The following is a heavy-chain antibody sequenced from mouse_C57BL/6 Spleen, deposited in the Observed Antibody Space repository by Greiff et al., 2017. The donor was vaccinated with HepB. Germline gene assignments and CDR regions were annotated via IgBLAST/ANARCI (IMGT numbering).Heavy chain of an antibody. Sequence: QVQLQQPGAELVKPGASVKLSCKASGYTFTSYWMHWVKQRPGQGLEWIGMIHPNSGSTNYNEKFKSKATLTVDKSSSTAYMQLSSLTSEDSAVYYCGRGDGSRYYYAMGYWGQGTSVTVSS. CDR1: GYTFTSYW. CDR3: GRGDGSRYYYAMGY. CDR2: IHPNSGST. V-gene: IGHV1-64*01. D-gene: IGHD1-1*01. J-gene: IGHJ4*01.